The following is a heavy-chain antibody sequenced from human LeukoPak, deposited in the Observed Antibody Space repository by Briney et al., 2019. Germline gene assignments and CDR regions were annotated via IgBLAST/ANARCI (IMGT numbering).Heavy chain of an antibody. CDR1: GYTFTGYY. V-gene: IGHV1-2*02. CDR2: INPNSGGT. J-gene: IGHJ4*02. CDR3: ARDRPLDADDYYGFYYFDY. D-gene: IGHD3-10*01. Sequence: VASVKVSCKASGYTFTGYYIRWGRQAPGQRLGWMGWINPNSGGTNHGQKFQSRLTMTRDTSISTDYMELSRLRSDDTAVYSCARDRPLDADDYYGFYYFDYWGQGTLVTVSS.